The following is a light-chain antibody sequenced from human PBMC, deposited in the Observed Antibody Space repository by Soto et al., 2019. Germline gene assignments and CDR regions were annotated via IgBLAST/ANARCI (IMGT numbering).Light chain of an antibody. CDR2: GAS. CDR3: QQYNNWPPMIT. Sequence: EIVMTQSPVTLSVSPGERATLSCRASQSVSSNLAWYQQKPGQAPRLLIYGASTRATGIPARFSGSGSGTEFTLTISSLQSEDFAVYYCQQYNNWPPMITFGGGTKVEIK. J-gene: IGKJ4*01. CDR1: QSVSSN. V-gene: IGKV3-15*01.